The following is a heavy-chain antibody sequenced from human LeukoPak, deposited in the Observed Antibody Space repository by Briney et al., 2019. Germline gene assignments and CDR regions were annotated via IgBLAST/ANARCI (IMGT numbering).Heavy chain of an antibody. Sequence: GGSLRLSCAASGFTFSNYAMSWVRQAPGKGLEWVSAVSGNGVSTYYADSVKGRFTISRDNSKNTLYLQMNSLRAEDTAVYYCARAYSGSYPYLDYWGQGTLVTVSS. CDR1: GFTFSNYA. V-gene: IGHV3-23*01. D-gene: IGHD3-10*01. CDR3: ARAYSGSYPYLDY. J-gene: IGHJ4*02. CDR2: VSGNGVST.